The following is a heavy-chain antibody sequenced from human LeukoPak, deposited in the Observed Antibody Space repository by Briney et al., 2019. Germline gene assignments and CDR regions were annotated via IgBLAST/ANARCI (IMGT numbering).Heavy chain of an antibody. CDR3: ARAVWFGESTPDR. CDR2: IKQDGSEK. V-gene: IGHV3-7*01. Sequence: PGGSLRLSCAASGFTFSSYWMSWVRQAPGKGLEWVANIKQDGSEKYYVDSVKGRFTISRDNAKNSLYLQMNSLRAEDTAVYYCARAVWFGESTPDRWGQGTLVIVSS. CDR1: GFTFSSYW. D-gene: IGHD3-10*01. J-gene: IGHJ5*02.